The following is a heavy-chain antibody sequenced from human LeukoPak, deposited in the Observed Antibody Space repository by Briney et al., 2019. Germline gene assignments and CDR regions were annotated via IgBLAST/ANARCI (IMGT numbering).Heavy chain of an antibody. V-gene: IGHV1-2*02. CDR3: ARTGDFDY. D-gene: IGHD1-14*01. J-gene: IGHJ4*02. CDR1: GYTFTGYY. CDR2: INANSGGT. Sequence: GPSGKVSCKASGYTFTGYYMHWVRQAPGQGLEWMGWINANSGGTKYAQKFQGRVTMTRDTSMNTAYMELSRLISDDTAVYYCARTGDFDYWGQGTLFTASS.